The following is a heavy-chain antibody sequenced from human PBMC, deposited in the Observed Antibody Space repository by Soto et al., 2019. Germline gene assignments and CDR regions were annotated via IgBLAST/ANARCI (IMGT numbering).Heavy chain of an antibody. D-gene: IGHD2-2*01. V-gene: IGHV4-34*01. CDR2: INHSGST. CDR1: GGSFSGYY. Sequence: SETLSLTCAVYGGSFSGYYWSWIRQPPGKGLEWIGEINHSGSTNYNPSLKSRVTISVDTSKNQFSLKLSSVTAADTAVYYCARGRRCSSTSCHRGYYYGMDVWGQGTTVTVSS. CDR3: ARGRRCSSTSCHRGYYYGMDV. J-gene: IGHJ6*02.